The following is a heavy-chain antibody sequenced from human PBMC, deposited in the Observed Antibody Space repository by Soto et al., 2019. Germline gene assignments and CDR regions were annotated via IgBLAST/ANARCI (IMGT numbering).Heavy chain of an antibody. CDR2: FIPMFNRP. V-gene: IGHV1-69*01. J-gene: IGHJ6*02. CDR1: GGTFSSYA. Sequence: QVQLVQSGAEVKKPGSSVKVSCKASGGTFSSYAISWVRQAPGQGLEWMGGFIPMFNRPHSARKFQGRVTITADESTSTAYMDLSSLRSEDTAVYLCARGQFHHVSNYFYALEVWGQGTTVTVSS. CDR3: ARGQFHHVSNYFYALEV.